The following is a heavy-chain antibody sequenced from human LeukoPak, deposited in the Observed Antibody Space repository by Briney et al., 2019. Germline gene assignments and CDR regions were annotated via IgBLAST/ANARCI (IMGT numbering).Heavy chain of an antibody. D-gene: IGHD1-26*01. J-gene: IGHJ4*02. V-gene: IGHV1-18*01. CDR1: GYTFTSYG. Sequence: ASVKVSCKASGYTFTSYGISWVRQAPGQGLEWMGWISAYNGNTNYAQKLQGRVTMTTDTSTSTAYMELRSLRSDDTAVYYCARARGSGSYYPRPYFDYWGQGTLVTVSS. CDR3: ARARGSGSYYPRPYFDY. CDR2: ISAYNGNT.